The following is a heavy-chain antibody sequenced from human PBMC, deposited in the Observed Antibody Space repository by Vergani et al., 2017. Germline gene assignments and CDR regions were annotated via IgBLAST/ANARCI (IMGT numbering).Heavy chain of an antibody. Sequence: VQLVESGGGLVKPGGSLRLSCAASGFTFSSYGMHWVRQAPGKGLEWVAVISYDGSNKYYADSVKGRFTISRDNSKNTLYLQMNSLRAEDTAVYYCASPRDHIVVVTALDYWGQGTLVTVSS. CDR2: ISYDGSNK. D-gene: IGHD2-21*02. V-gene: IGHV3-30*03. CDR3: ASPRDHIVVVTALDY. CDR1: GFTFSSYG. J-gene: IGHJ4*02.